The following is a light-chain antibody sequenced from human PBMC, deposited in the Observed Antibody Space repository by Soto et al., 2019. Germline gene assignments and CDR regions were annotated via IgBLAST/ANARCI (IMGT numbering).Light chain of an antibody. CDR3: QQRSSWLT. J-gene: IGKJ4*01. Sequence: ETVLTQSPATLSLSPGERATLSCRASQSIRNFLAWYQQKPGQAPRLLIYDTSNRATGNPARFSGSGSGTDFTLTISSLEPEDCAVYYCQQRSSWLTFGGGTKVEIK. CDR1: QSIRNF. V-gene: IGKV3-11*01. CDR2: DTS.